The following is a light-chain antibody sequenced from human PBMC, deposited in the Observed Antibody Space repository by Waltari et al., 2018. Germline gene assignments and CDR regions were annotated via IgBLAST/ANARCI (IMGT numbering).Light chain of an antibody. V-gene: IGKV1-39*01. CDR2: ATS. CDR1: QSISGY. CDR3: QQSYRTPPLT. J-gene: IGKJ4*01. Sequence: RASQSISGYLKWYQQKPGKAPKVLIYATSSLQSGVPSRFSGSGSGTDFTLTITSLQPEDFATYYCQQSYRTPPLTFGGGTKVEIK.